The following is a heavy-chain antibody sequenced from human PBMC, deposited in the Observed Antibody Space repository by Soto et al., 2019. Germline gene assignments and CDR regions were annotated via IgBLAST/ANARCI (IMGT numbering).Heavy chain of an antibody. CDR3: ARGYGKYAFDI. CDR2: IYSDGST. D-gene: IGHD1-1*01. J-gene: IGHJ3*02. V-gene: IGHV3-53*01. Sequence: GGSLRLSCAASGFTVSNNYMTWVRQAPGKGLEWVTVIYSDGSTYYADSVRGRFNIYRDNSKNTLYLQMNSLRAEDTAVYSCARGYGKYAFDIWGHGTMVTVSS. CDR1: GFTVSNNY.